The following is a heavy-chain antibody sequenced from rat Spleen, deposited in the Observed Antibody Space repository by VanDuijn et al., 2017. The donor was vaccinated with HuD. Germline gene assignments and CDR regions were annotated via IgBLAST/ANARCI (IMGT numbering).Heavy chain of an antibody. J-gene: IGHJ2*01. Sequence: QVQLKESGPGLVQPSQTLSLTCTVSGFSLTSNGVSWVRQPPGEGLEWIAAISSGGSTYYNSALKSRLSISRDTSKSQVFLKMNSLQTEDTAMYFCARWGTAFDYWGQGVMVTVSS. V-gene: IGHV2S12*01. CDR2: ISSGGST. CDR3: ARWGTAFDY. CDR1: GFSLTSNG. D-gene: IGHD4-3*01.